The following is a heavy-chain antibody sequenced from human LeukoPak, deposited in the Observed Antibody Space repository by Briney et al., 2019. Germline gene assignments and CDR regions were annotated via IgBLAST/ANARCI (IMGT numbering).Heavy chain of an antibody. J-gene: IGHJ3*02. Sequence: GGSLRLPCVASGFTLSNYNMIWVRHAPGGGVEWVSSISGRGSYIYYANSLKGRFTIFSDNAKNSVYLQMNRLRAEDTAVYYCARDPYYDFWSDYGTEAFDIWGQGTMVTASS. CDR3: ARDPYYDFWSDYGTEAFDI. CDR1: GFTLSNYN. CDR2: ISGRGSYI. D-gene: IGHD3-3*01. V-gene: IGHV3-21*01.